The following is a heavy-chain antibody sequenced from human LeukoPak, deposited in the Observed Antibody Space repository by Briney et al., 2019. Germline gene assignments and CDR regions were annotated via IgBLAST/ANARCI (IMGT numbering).Heavy chain of an antibody. Sequence: GGSLRLSCAASRFTFSSYAMSWVRQAPGKGLEWVSAISGSGFSTYYADSVKGRFTSSRDNSKNTLYLQMNSLRAEDTAVYYCAKVYSGYYPFDPWGQGTLVTVSS. CDR3: AKVYSGYYPFDP. CDR1: RFTFSSYA. V-gene: IGHV3-23*01. J-gene: IGHJ5*02. CDR2: ISGSGFST. D-gene: IGHD3-22*01.